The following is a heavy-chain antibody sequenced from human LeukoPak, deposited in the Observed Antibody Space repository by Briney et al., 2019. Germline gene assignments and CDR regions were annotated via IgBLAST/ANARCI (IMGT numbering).Heavy chain of an antibody. CDR3: ARRPVSGYNLWSFDY. J-gene: IGHJ4*02. CDR1: GDSVSSNSAA. V-gene: IGHV6-1*01. CDR2: TYYRSKWSN. Sequence: SQTLSLTCAISGDSVSSNSAAWNWIRQSPSRGLEWLGRTYYRSKWSNDYAVSVKSRVIINTDTSKNQFSLQLNSVTPEDTAVYYCARRPVSGYNLWSFDYWGQGTLVTVSS. D-gene: IGHD3-22*01.